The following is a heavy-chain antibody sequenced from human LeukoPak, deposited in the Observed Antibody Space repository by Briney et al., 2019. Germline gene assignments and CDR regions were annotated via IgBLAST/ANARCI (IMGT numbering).Heavy chain of an antibody. Sequence: ASVKVSCKASGGTFSSYAISWVRQAPGQGLEWMGRIIPILGIANYAQKFQGRVTITADKSTSTAYMELSSLRSDDTAVYYCARAVVDNNHYYHSKSGLVYGMDVWGQGTTVTVSS. CDR1: GGTFSSYA. V-gene: IGHV1-69*04. CDR2: IIPILGIA. J-gene: IGHJ6*02. CDR3: ARAVVDNNHYYHSKSGLVYGMDV. D-gene: IGHD3-22*01.